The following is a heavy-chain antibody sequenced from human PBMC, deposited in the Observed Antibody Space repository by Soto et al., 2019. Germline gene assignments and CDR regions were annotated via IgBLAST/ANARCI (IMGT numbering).Heavy chain of an antibody. CDR1: GYSFTSYW. D-gene: IGHD3-3*01. V-gene: IGHV5-51*01. J-gene: IGHJ6*02. Sequence: GESLKISCKGSGYSFTSYWIGWVRQMPGKGLEWMGIIYPGDSDTRYSPSFQGQVTISADKSISTAHLQWSSLKASDTAMYYCARQPKSGYYGPTAKIRPYYYYYGMDVWGQGTRVAVSS. CDR2: IYPGDSDT. CDR3: ARQPKSGYYGPTAKIRPYYYYYGMDV.